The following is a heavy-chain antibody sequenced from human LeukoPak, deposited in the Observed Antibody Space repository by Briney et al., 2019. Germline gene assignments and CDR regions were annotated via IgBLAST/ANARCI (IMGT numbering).Heavy chain of an antibody. CDR1: GFTFSSYG. D-gene: IGHD3-3*01. CDR2: IWYDGSNK. J-gene: IGHJ4*02. V-gene: IGHV3-33*06. Sequence: GRSLRLSCAASGFTFSSYGMHWVRQAPGKGLEWVAVIWYDGSNKYYADSVKGRFTISRDNSKNTLYLQMNSLRAEDTAVYYCAKAIHDFWSGLDYWGQGTLVTVSS. CDR3: AKAIHDFWSGLDY.